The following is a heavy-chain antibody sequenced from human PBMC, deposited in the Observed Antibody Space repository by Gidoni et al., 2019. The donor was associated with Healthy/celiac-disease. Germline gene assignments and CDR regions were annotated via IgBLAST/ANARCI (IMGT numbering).Heavy chain of an antibody. CDR1: GYTFTSYD. J-gene: IGHJ6*03. V-gene: IGHV1-8*01. Sequence: QVQLVQSGAEVKKPGASVKVSCKASGYTFTSYDINWVRQATGQGREWMGWMNPNSGNTGYAQKFQGRVTMTRNTSISTAYMELSSLRSEDTAVYYCARADSSSWLYYYYYMDVWGKGTTVTVSS. CDR2: MNPNSGNT. D-gene: IGHD6-13*01. CDR3: ARADSSSWLYYYYYMDV.